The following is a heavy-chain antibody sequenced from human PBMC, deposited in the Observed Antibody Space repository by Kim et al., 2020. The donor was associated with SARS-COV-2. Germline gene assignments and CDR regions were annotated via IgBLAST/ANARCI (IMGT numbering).Heavy chain of an antibody. Sequence: TIYYADYVKGRFTISRDNAKNSLYLQMNSLRDEDTAMYYCARDGGSSWYYWGQGTLVTVSS. CDR2: TI. V-gene: IGHV3-48*02. J-gene: IGHJ4*02. CDR3: ARDGGSSWYY. D-gene: IGHD6-13*01.